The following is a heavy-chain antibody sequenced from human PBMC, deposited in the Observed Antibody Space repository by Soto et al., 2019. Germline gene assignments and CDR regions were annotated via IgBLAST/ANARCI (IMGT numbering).Heavy chain of an antibody. CDR2: INAANGDT. J-gene: IGHJ5*02. D-gene: IGHD6-13*01. CDR3: VRRHVSATGIDWFDP. V-gene: IGHV1-3*01. CDR1: GYTFASYG. Sequence: SVKVSCKASGYTFASYGIHWVRQAPGQRLEWMGWINAANGDTKYSPKFQGRVTITRDTSASTAYMELSSLRSEDTAVYYCVRRHVSATGIDWFDPWGQGTLVTVSS.